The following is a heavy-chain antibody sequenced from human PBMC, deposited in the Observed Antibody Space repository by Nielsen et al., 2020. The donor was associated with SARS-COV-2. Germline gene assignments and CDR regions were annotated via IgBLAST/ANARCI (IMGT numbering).Heavy chain of an antibody. D-gene: IGHD1-26*01. Sequence: WVRQAPGQGLEWMGWINPNSGGTNYAQKFQGWVTMTRDTSISTAYMELSRLRSDDTAVYYCASRGELLNSGMDVWGQGTTVTVSS. V-gene: IGHV1-2*04. CDR3: ASRGELLNSGMDV. J-gene: IGHJ6*02. CDR2: INPNSGGT.